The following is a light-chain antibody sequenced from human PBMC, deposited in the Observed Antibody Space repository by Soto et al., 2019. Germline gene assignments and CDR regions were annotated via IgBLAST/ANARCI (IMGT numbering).Light chain of an antibody. CDR3: QSYDSSLVV. Sequence: QSVLTQPPSVSGAPGQRVTISCTGSSSNIGAGYDVHWYQHLPGTGPKLLIYGNSNRPSGVPDRFSGSKSGTSASLAITGLQAEDEADYYCQSYDSSLVVFGGGTKLTGL. J-gene: IGLJ2*01. CDR1: SSNIGAGYD. V-gene: IGLV1-40*01. CDR2: GNS.